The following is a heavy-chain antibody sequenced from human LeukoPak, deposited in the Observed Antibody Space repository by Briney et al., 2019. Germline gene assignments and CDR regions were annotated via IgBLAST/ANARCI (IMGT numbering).Heavy chain of an antibody. D-gene: IGHD6-13*01. CDR2: IIPILGVK. J-gene: IGHJ5*01. V-gene: IGHV1-69*04. Sequence: SVKVSCKASGGTFSRYAVSWVRQAPGQGLEWMGRIIPILGVKNYSQRFQARVTLSADISTGTAYMDLSSLSSEDTAVYYWARDVLGQQRILLDPWGKEPWSPSPQ. CDR3: ARDVLGQQRILLDP. CDR1: GGTFSRYA.